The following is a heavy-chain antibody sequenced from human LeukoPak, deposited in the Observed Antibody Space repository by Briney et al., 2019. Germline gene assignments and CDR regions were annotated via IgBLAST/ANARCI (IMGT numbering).Heavy chain of an antibody. CDR1: GFTFSSYS. D-gene: IGHD3-22*01. CDR3: ARETIVPFDY. J-gene: IGHJ4*02. CDR2: ISSSSSTI. Sequence: PGGSLRPSCAASGFTFSSYSMNWVRQAPGKGLEWVSYISSSSSTIYYADSVKGRFTISRDNAKNSLYLQMNSLRDEYTAVYYCARETIVPFDYWGQGILVTVSS. V-gene: IGHV3-48*02.